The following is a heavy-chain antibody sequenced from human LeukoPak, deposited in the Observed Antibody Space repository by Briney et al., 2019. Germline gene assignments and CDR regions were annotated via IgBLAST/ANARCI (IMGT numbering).Heavy chain of an antibody. CDR2: ISSSGSTI. CDR3: ARGVDIVATIMDAFDI. V-gene: IGHV3-11*01. D-gene: IGHD5-12*01. Sequence: GGSLRLSCAASGFTFSDYYMSWIRQAPGKGLEWVSYISSSGSTIYYADSVKGRFTISRDNAKNSLYLQMNSLRAEDTAVYYCARGVDIVATIMDAFDIWGQGTMVTVSS. J-gene: IGHJ3*02. CDR1: GFTFSDYY.